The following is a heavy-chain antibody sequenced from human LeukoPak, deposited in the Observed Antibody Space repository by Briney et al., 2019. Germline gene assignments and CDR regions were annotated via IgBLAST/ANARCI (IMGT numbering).Heavy chain of an antibody. CDR2: ISYDGTKT. CDR1: GFTFSSHA. D-gene: IGHD2-2*03. J-gene: IGHJ3*02. V-gene: IGHV3-30*04. CDR3: VRQMDEGLDI. Sequence: GGSLRLSCAASGFTFSSHAMHWVGQAPGKGLEWVAAISYDGTKTYYADSVKGRITISRDNFKNALHLQMNSLRAEDTAVYYCVRQMDEGLDIWGQGTMVTVSS.